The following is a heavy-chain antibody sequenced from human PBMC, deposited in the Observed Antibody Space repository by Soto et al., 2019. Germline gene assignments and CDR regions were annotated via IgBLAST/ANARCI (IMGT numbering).Heavy chain of an antibody. D-gene: IGHD4-17*01. J-gene: IGHJ6*03. V-gene: IGHV3-11*01. CDR1: GFTFSDYY. CDR2: ISSSGSTI. CDR3: ARHDYGDSPNYYYYYMDV. Sequence: GGSLRLSCAASGFTFSDYYMSWIRQAPGKGLEWVSYISSSGSTIYYADSVKGRFTISRDNAKNSLYLQMNSLRAEDTAVYYCARHDYGDSPNYYYYYMDVGQRDHGHRLL.